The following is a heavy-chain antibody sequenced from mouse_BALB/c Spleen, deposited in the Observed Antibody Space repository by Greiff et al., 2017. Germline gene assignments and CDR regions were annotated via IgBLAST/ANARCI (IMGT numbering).Heavy chain of an antibody. D-gene: IGHD2-3*01. CDR3: ARRNDGYYAWFAY. CDR2: IDPYNGGT. J-gene: IGHJ3*01. V-gene: IGHV1S135*01. Sequence: LVESGPELVKPGASVKVSCKASGYAFTSYNMYWVKQSHGKSLEWIGYIDPYNGGTSYNQKFKGKATLTVDKSSSTAYMHLNSLTSEDSAVYYCARRNDGYYAWFAYWGQGTLVTVSA. CDR1: GYAFTSYN.